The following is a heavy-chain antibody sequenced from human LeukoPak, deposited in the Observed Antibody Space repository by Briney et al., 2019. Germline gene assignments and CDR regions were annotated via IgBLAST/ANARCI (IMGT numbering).Heavy chain of an antibody. CDR3: ATVQTLFDY. J-gene: IGHJ4*02. CDR2: IYASGST. Sequence: SETLSLTCTVSGGSISSGSYYWSWIRQPAGKGLEWIGRIYASGSTNYNPSLESRATISVDTSKNQFSLKLSSVTAADTAVYYCATVQTLFDYWGQGTLVTVSS. CDR1: GGSISSGSYY. D-gene: IGHD1-1*01. V-gene: IGHV4-61*02.